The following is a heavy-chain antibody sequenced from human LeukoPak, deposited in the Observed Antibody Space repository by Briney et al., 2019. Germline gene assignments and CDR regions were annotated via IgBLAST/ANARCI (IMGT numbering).Heavy chain of an antibody. CDR3: ARSVIYSGSYYPFDY. Sequence: SETLSLTCTVSGGSISSGSYYWSWTRQPAGKGLEWIGRIYTSGSTNYNPSLKSRVTMSVDTSKNQFSLKLSSVTAADTAVYYCARSVIYSGSYYPFDYWGQGTLVTVSS. CDR2: IYTSGST. J-gene: IGHJ4*02. CDR1: GGSISSGSYY. V-gene: IGHV4-61*02. D-gene: IGHD1-26*01.